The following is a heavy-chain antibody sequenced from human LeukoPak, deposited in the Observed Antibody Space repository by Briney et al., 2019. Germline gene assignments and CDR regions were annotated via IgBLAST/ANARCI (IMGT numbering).Heavy chain of an antibody. J-gene: IGHJ4*02. V-gene: IGHV4-34*01. CDR1: GGSFSGYY. CDR2: INHSGST. CDR3: ARQGWFGELLSPLDY. D-gene: IGHD3-10*01. Sequence: PSETLSLTCAVYGGSFSGYYWSWIRQPPGKGLEWIGEINHSGSTNYNPSLKSRVTISVDTSKNQLSLKLGSVTASDTAVYYCARQGWFGELLSPLDYWGQGTLVTVSS.